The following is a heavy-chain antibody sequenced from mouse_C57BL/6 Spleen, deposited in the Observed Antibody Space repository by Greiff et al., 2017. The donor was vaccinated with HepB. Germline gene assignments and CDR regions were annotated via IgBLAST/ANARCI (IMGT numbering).Heavy chain of an antibody. J-gene: IGHJ4*01. CDR2: IYPGDGDT. CDR3: ARDRGYYYAMDY. Sequence: QVQLKESGPELVKPGASVKISCKASGYAFSSSWMNWVKQRPGKGLEWIGRIYPGDGDTNYNGKFKGKATLTADKSSSTAYMQLSSLTSEDSAVYCCARDRGYYYAMDYWGQGTSVTVSS. V-gene: IGHV1-82*01. CDR1: GYAFSSSW. D-gene: IGHD3-2*01.